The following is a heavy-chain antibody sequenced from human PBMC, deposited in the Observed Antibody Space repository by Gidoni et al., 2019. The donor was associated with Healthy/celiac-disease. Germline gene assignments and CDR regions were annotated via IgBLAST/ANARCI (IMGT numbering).Heavy chain of an antibody. CDR2: INHSGST. CDR1: GGSFRGYY. CDR3: ARGLTYDYDSTYAY. Sequence: QVQLQQWGAGLLKPSATLSLTCAVYGGSFRGYYWSWIRQPPGKGLEWMGEINHSGSTNYNPALKSRVTISVETSKNKFSLKLSYVNAADTAVYYWARGLTYDYDSTYAYWGQGTLVTVSS. V-gene: IGHV4-34*01. D-gene: IGHD3-22*01. J-gene: IGHJ4*02.